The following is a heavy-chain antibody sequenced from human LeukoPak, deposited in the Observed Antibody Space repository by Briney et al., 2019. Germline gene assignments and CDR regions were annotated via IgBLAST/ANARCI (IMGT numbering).Heavy chain of an antibody. J-gene: IGHJ6*02. CDR1: GGSFSGYY. V-gene: IGHV4-34*01. CDR2: INHSGST. Sequence: SETLSLTCAVYGGSFSGYYWSWIRQPPGKGLEWIGEINHSGSTNYNPSLKSRVTISVDTSKNQFSLKLGSVTAADTAVYYCARGLRFLEWLLYTPYYYYGMDVWGQGTTVTVSS. D-gene: IGHD3-3*01. CDR3: ARGLRFLEWLLYTPYYYYGMDV.